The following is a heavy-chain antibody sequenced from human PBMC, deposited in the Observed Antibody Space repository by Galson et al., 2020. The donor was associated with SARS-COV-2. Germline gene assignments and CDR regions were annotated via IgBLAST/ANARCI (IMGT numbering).Heavy chain of an antibody. J-gene: IGHJ6*03. Sequence: GGSLRLSCAASGFTFSRYSIHWVRQAPGKGLEWVALMSYDGTNKFYADSVKGRFTISRDISKNTLLLQMNSLRAEDTAVYYCARVGTPLYYSYYYMDVWGRGTTVAVSS. CDR2: MSYDGTNK. CDR1: GFTFSRYS. D-gene: IGHD1-1*01. CDR3: ARVGTPLYYSYYYMDV. V-gene: IGHV3-30*01.